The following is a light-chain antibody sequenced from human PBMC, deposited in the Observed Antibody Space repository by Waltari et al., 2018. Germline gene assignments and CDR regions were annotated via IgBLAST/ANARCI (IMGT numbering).Light chain of an antibody. CDR3: QSYDSSLSGPVV. V-gene: IGLV1-40*01. CDR2: GTS. CDR1: SSNIGAGYD. J-gene: IGLJ2*01. Sequence: QSVLTQPPSVSGAPGQRVTISCTGSSSNIGAGYDVHWYQQLPGTAPKLLIYGTSNRPSGVPDRVSGSKSGTSVSLAITGLQAEDEADYYCQSYDSSLSGPVVFGGGTKLTVL.